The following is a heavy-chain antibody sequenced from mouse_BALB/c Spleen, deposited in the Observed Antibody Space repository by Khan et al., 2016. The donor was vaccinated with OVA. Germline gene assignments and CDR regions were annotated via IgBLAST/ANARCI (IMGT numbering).Heavy chain of an antibody. V-gene: IGHV2-6-4*01. CDR2: IWSGGST. CDR3: ARKKYGNYVSLDY. D-gene: IGHD2-10*02. CDR1: GFSLSRYS. J-gene: IGHJ4*01. Sequence: QVQLKESGPGLVAPSQSLSITCTVSGFSLSRYSVHWVRQPPGKGLEWLGMIWSGGSTDYNSALESRLSISKANSKSQVFLKMNSLQTDDTAMYYCARKKYGNYVSLDYWGQGTSVTVSS.